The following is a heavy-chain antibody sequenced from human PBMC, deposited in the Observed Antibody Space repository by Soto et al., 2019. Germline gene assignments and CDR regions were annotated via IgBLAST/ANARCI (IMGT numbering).Heavy chain of an antibody. V-gene: IGHV2-5*02. D-gene: IGHD4-17*01. CDR2: VYWDDDK. J-gene: IGHJ4*02. CDR1: GFSLSTSGVG. CDR3: ARHMTTVGYFDY. Sequence: QITLKESGPTLVKPTQTLTLTCTLSGFSLSTSGVGVGWIRQPPGKALEWLALVYWDDDKRYSPSLRSRLTITTDTSKNQVDLRMANMDPVDTATYYCARHMTTVGYFDYWGQGTLATVSS.